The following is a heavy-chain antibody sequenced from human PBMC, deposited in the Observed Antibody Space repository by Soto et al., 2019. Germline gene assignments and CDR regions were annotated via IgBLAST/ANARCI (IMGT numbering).Heavy chain of an antibody. CDR2: ISGSGGST. V-gene: IGHV3-23*01. J-gene: IGHJ4*02. CDR3: AKVVGATTG. CDR1: GFTFSSYA. D-gene: IGHD1-26*01. Sequence: VGSLRLSCAASGFTFSSYAMSWFRQAPGKGLEWVSSISGSGGSTYYADSVKGRFTISRDNSKNTLYLQMNSLRAEDTAVYYCAKVVGATTGWGQGTLVTVSS.